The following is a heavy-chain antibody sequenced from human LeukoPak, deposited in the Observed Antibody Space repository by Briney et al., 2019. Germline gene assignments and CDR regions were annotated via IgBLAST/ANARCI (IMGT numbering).Heavy chain of an antibody. Sequence: ASVKVSCKASGYTFTSYGISWVRQAPGQGLEWMGWISAYNGNTNYAQKLQGRVTMTTDTSTSTAYMELRSLRSDDTAVYYCARDDPYYYGSGSHYDYYYYGMDVWGQGTTVTVSS. D-gene: IGHD3-10*01. V-gene: IGHV1-18*01. CDR3: ARDDPYYYGSGSHYDYYYYGMDV. CDR2: ISAYNGNT. J-gene: IGHJ6*02. CDR1: GYTFTSYG.